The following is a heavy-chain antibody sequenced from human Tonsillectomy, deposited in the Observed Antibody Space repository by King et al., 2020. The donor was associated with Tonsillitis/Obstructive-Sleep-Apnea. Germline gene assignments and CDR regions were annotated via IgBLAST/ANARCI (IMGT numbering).Heavy chain of an antibody. V-gene: IGHV4-34*01. CDR2: IDHTGST. CDR1: GGSFSGYY. D-gene: IGHD6-13*01. J-gene: IGHJ4*02. Sequence: VQLPQWGAGLLKPSETLSLTCAVYGGSFSGYYWSWIRQPPGKGLEWIGEIDHTGSTNYNPSLKSRVTISVDTSKNQFSLKLSSVTAADTAVYYCAREHSSSLDYWGQGTLVTVSS. CDR3: AREHSSSLDY.